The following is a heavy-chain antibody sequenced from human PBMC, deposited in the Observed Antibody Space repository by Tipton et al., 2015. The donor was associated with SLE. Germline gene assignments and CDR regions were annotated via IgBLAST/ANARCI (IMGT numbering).Heavy chain of an antibody. J-gene: IGHJ6*02. CDR3: ARRPYGDYNDYYYGMDV. CDR1: GGSIRSYY. Sequence: TLSLTCTVSGGSIRSYYWSWIRQPPGKGLEWIGYIYTSGSTNYNPSLTSRVTISVDTSKNQFSLKLSSVTAADTAVYYCARRPYGDYNDYYYGMDVWGQGTMVTVSS. V-gene: IGHV4-4*08. CDR2: IYTSGST. D-gene: IGHD4-17*01.